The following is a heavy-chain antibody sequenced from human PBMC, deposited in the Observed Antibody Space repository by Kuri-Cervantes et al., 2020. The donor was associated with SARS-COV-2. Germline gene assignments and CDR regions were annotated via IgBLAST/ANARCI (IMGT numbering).Heavy chain of an antibody. CDR2: IYYSGGT. Sequence: SETLSLTCTVSGGSISSSSYYWGWIRQPPGKGLEWIGSIYYSGGTYYNPSLKSRVTISVDTSKNQFSLKLSSVTAADTAVYYCARAEWGLIDYWGQGTLVTVSS. J-gene: IGHJ4*02. CDR3: ARAEWGLIDY. V-gene: IGHV4-39*07. D-gene: IGHD1-26*01. CDR1: GGSISSSSYY.